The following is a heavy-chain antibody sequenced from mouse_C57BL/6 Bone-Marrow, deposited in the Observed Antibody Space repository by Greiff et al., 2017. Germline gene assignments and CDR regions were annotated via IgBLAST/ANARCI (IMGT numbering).Heavy chain of an antibody. CDR1: GYAFSSSW. CDR2: IYPGDGDT. D-gene: IGHD2-5*01. V-gene: IGHV1-82*01. J-gene: IGHJ4*01. Sequence: QVQLKESGPELVKPGASVKISCKASGYAFSSSWMNWVKQRPGKVLEWIGRIYPGDGDTNYNGKFKGKATLTADKSSSTAYMQLSSLTSEDSAVYFCARRYSNYEDYAMDYWGQGTSVTVSS. CDR3: ARRYSNYEDYAMDY.